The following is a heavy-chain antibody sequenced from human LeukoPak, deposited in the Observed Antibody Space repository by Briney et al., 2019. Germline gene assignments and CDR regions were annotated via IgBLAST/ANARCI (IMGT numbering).Heavy chain of an antibody. J-gene: IGHJ4*02. Sequence: SETLSPTCAVYGGSFSGYYWSWIRQPPGKGLEWIGEINHSGSTNYNPSLKSRVTISVDTSKNQFSLKVSSVTAADTAVYYCARGRRYSGSYPYYFDYWGQGTLVTVSS. V-gene: IGHV4-34*01. D-gene: IGHD1-26*01. CDR1: GGSFSGYY. CDR2: INHSGST. CDR3: ARGRRYSGSYPYYFDY.